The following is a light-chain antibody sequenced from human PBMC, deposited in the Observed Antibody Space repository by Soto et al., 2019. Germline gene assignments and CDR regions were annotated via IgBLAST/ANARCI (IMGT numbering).Light chain of an antibody. J-gene: IGLJ3*02. Sequence: LLIYEVNNRPSGISNRFSGSKSGNTASLTISGLQAEDEADYYCISYASRDTLLWVFGGGTKLTVL. CDR3: ISYASRDTLLWV. CDR2: EVN. V-gene: IGLV2-14*01.